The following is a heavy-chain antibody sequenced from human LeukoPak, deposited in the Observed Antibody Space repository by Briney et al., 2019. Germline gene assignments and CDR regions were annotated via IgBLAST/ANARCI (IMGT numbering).Heavy chain of an antibody. CDR3: ARDRDYGDYNTQDLFDY. CDR1: GYTLTNYA. D-gene: IGHD4-17*01. V-gene: IGHV1-18*01. Sequence: ASVKVSCKASGYTLTNYALNWVRQAPGQGLEWMGWISAYNGNTNYAQKLQGRVTMTTDTSTSTAYMELRSLRSDDTAVYYCARDRDYGDYNTQDLFDYWGQGTLVTVSS. CDR2: ISAYNGNT. J-gene: IGHJ4*02.